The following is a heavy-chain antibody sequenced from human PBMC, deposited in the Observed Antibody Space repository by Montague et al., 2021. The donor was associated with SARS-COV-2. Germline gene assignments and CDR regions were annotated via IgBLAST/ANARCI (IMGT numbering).Heavy chain of an antibody. CDR1: GGSISSSSYY. J-gene: IGHJ6*02. V-gene: IGHV4-39*01. CDR2: IHYSGST. CDR3: ARLWDTVYYYYGMDV. D-gene: IGHD1-26*01. Sequence: SETLSLTCAVSGGSISSSSYYWGWIRQPPGKGLEWIGSIHYSGSTYYNPSLKSRVSISVDTSKNQFSLKLSSVTAADTAVYGCARLWDTVYYYYGMDVWGQGTTVTVSS.